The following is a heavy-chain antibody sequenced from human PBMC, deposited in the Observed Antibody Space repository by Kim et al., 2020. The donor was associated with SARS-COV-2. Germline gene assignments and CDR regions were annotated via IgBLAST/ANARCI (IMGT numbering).Heavy chain of an antibody. V-gene: IGHV4-59*01. Sequence: SRVTISVDTSKNQFSLKLSSVTAADTAVYYCARKRVGYCSGGSCLTGFDYWGQGALVTVSS. CDR3: ARKRVGYCSGGSCLTGFDY. J-gene: IGHJ4*02. D-gene: IGHD2-15*01.